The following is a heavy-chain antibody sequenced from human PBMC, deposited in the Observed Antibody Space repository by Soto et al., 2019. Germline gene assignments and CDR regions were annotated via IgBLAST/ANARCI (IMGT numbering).Heavy chain of an antibody. J-gene: IGHJ4*02. CDR2: LSQTATAI. CDR3: ARWSSAFDY. Sequence: QVQVVESGGGLVKHGGSLRLSCVASGFTFSDYYMGWVRQAPGKGLEWVSYLSQTATAIHYADSVRGRFTISRDNAKNSLYLEMSSLRAEDTAMYYCARWSSAFDYWGRGTLVTVSS. CDR1: GFTFSDYY. V-gene: IGHV3-11*01.